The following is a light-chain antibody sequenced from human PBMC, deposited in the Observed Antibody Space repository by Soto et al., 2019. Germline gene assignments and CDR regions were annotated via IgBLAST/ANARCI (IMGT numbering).Light chain of an antibody. Sequence: NFMLTQPHFVSESPGKTVTISCTRTSGSIASNYVQWYQQRPGSAPTTLIYEDDQRPSGVPDRFSGSIDRSSNSASLTISGLKTEDEADYYCQSYDSSNPVVFGGGTQLTVL. J-gene: IGLJ2*01. CDR3: QSYDSSNPVV. CDR2: EDD. V-gene: IGLV6-57*04. CDR1: SGSIASNY.